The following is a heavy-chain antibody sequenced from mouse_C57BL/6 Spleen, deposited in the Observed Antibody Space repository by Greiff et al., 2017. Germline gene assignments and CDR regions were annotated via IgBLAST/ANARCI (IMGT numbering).Heavy chain of an antibody. Sequence: VHVKQSGPELVKPGASVKISCKASGYSFTGYYMHWVKQSSEKSLEWIGEINPSTGGTSYNQKFKGKATLTVDKSSSTAYMQLKSLTSEDSAVYYCARYHYYGSSLYAMDYWGQGTSVTVSS. J-gene: IGHJ4*01. CDR2: INPSTGGT. V-gene: IGHV1-43*01. CDR1: GYSFTGYY. CDR3: ARYHYYGSSLYAMDY. D-gene: IGHD1-1*01.